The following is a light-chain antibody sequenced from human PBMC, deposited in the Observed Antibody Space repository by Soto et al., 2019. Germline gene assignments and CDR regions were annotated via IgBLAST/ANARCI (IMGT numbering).Light chain of an antibody. Sequence: DLQMTQSPSSLSASVGDRVSITCRASQNIATYFNWYQQKPGKAPNLLIYGTYNLQSGVPARFSGSGSGTDFTLTISSLQPEDFATYYCQQSFSTPYTFGQGTTLEIK. V-gene: IGKV1-39*01. CDR1: QNIATY. CDR3: QQSFSTPYT. J-gene: IGKJ2*01. CDR2: GTY.